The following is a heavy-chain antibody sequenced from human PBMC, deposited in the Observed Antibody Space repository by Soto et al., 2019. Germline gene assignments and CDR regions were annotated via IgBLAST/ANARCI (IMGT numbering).Heavy chain of an antibody. J-gene: IGHJ4*02. CDR1: GGTFSGYN. V-gene: IGHV4-34*01. CDR3: AREVMRYYDSSGYSAFDY. Sequence: SETLSLTCAVYGGTFSGYNWTWIRQPPGKGLEWIGEINHSGSTNYNPSLKSRVTISVDTSKNQFSLKLSSVTAADTAVYYCAREVMRYYDSSGYSAFDYWGQGTLVTVSS. CDR2: INHSGST. D-gene: IGHD3-22*01.